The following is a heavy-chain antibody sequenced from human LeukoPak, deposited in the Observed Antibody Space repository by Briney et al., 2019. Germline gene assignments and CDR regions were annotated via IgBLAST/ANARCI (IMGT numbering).Heavy chain of an antibody. V-gene: IGHV4-59*01. CDR1: GGSISSYY. J-gene: IGHJ4*02. CDR3: ASDSPDSSGYYPLEY. CDR2: IYYSGSA. Sequence: SETLSLTCTVSGGSISSYYWSWIRQPPGRGLEWIGYIYYSGSAYYNPSLKSRVTTSIDTSKNQFSLKLSSVTAADTAVYYCASDSPDSSGYYPLEYWGQGTLVTVSS. D-gene: IGHD3-22*01.